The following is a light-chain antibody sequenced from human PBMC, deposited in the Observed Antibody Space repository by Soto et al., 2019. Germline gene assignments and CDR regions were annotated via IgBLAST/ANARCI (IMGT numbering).Light chain of an antibody. Sequence: QSVLTQPPSASGTPGQRVTISCSGGTSNIGSNSVYWYQQLPGRAPKLLIYTNNERPSGVPDRFSGSKSGTSGSLAISGLRPEDAADYYCSAWDDSRSGPRFGAGTKLTVL. CDR3: SAWDDSRSGPR. J-gene: IGLJ2*01. CDR1: TSNIGSNS. CDR2: TNN. V-gene: IGLV1-47*02.